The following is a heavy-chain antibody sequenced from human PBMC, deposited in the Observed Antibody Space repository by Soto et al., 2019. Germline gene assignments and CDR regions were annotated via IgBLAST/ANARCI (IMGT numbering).Heavy chain of an antibody. V-gene: IGHV1-24*01. CDR1: GYTLTELS. J-gene: IGHJ4*02. CDR3: ATEPRRDYYDTSGYYALDY. Sequence: ASVKVSCKVSGYTLTELSMHWVRQAPGKGLEWMGGFDPEDGETIYAQKFQGRVTMTEDTSTDTAYMELSSLRSEDTAAYYCATEPRRDYYDTSGYYALDYWGQGTLVTVSS. D-gene: IGHD3-22*01. CDR2: FDPEDGET.